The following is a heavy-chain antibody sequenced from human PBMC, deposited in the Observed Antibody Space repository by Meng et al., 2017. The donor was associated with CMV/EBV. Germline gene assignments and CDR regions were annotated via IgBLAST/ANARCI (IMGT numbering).Heavy chain of an antibody. Sequence: ASVKVSCKASGYTFTSYGISWVRQAPGQGLEWMGWISAYNGNTNYAPKLQGRVTMTTDTSTSTAYMELRSLRSDDTAVYYCARDQVQAKVVPASDYYGMDVWGQGTTVTVSS. CDR2: ISAYNGNT. CDR1: GYTFTSYG. CDR3: ARDQVQAKVVPASDYYGMDV. D-gene: IGHD2-2*01. J-gene: IGHJ6*02. V-gene: IGHV1-18*01.